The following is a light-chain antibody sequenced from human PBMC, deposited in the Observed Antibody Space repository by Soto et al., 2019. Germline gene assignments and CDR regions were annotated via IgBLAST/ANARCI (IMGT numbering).Light chain of an antibody. J-gene: IGLJ2*01. CDR1: NIGSKS. Sequence: SSELTQPPSVSVAPGKTARITCGGNNIGSKSVHWYQQKPGQAPVLVIYYDSDRPSGIPERFSGSNSGNTVTLTISRVEAGDEADYYCQVWDSSSDHPVFGGGTKLTVL. V-gene: IGLV3-21*04. CDR2: YDS. CDR3: QVWDSSSDHPV.